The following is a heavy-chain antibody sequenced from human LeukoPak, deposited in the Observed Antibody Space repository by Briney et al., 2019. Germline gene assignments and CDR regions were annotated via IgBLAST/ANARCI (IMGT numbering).Heavy chain of an antibody. CDR1: GYSFATSW. CDR3: ARLNCGGDCYSGAHY. D-gene: IGHD2-21*02. J-gene: IGHJ4*02. Sequence: GESLKISCKGSGYSFATSWIAWVRQVPGKGLEWMGIIYPGDSDTRYSPSFQGQVTISADKSISTAYLQWSSLKASDTAMYYCARLNCGGDCYSGAHYWGQGTLVTVSS. CDR2: IYPGDSDT. V-gene: IGHV5-51*01.